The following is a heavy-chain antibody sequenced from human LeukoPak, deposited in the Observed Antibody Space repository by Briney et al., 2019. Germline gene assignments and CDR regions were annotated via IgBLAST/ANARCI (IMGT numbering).Heavy chain of an antibody. CDR2: TSYDGSKK. D-gene: IGHD3-10*01. CDR3: ATDGSGSSYYYYGMDV. J-gene: IGHJ6*02. Sequence: GGSLRLSCAASGFTFSSYAMHWVRQAPGKGLEWVAVTSYDGSKKYYADSVKGRFTISRDNSKNTLYLQMNSLRAEDTAVYYCATDGSGSSYYYYGMDVWGQGTTVTVSS. V-gene: IGHV3-30*04. CDR1: GFTFSSYA.